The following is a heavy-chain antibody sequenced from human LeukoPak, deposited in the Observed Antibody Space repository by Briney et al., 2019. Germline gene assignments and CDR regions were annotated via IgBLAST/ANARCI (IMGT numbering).Heavy chain of an antibody. CDR2: ITSNGGST. Sequence: GGSLRPSCAPSGFTFSNYVMHWVRQAPGKGLGYVSAITSNGGSTYYGNSVKGRFTISTDNSKNTLYLQMGSLRAEDMAVYYCARRGHCSSTTCYYYFDYWGQGTLVIVSS. CDR1: GFTFSNYV. J-gene: IGHJ4*02. CDR3: ARRGHCSSTTCYYYFDY. V-gene: IGHV3-64*01. D-gene: IGHD2-2*01.